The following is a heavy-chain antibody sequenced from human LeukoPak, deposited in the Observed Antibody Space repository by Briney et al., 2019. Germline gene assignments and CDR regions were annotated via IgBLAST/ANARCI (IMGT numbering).Heavy chain of an antibody. CDR2: IYSGGST. J-gene: IGHJ6*02. CDR1: GFTVSSNY. CDR3: ARDTSRIYYYYGMDV. Sequence: GGSLRLSCAASGFTVSSNYMSWVRQAPGKGLEWVSVIYSGGSTYYADSVKGRFTISRDNSKNTLYLQMNSLRAEGTAVYYCARDTSRIYYYYGMDVWGQGTTVTVSS. V-gene: IGHV3-66*01.